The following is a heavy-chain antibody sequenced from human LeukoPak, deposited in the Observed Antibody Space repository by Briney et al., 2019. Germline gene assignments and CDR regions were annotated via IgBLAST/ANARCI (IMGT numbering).Heavy chain of an antibody. D-gene: IGHD2-2*01. CDR3: AKDIVVVSAAMSDY. CDR2: ISGSGGST. J-gene: IGHJ4*02. CDR1: GFTFSSYA. Sequence: GGSLRLSCAASGFTFSSYAMSWVRQAPGKGLEWVSAISGSGGSTYYADSVKGRFTISRDNSKNTLYLQMNSLRAEDTAVYYCAKDIVVVSAAMSDYWGQGTLVTVSS. V-gene: IGHV3-23*01.